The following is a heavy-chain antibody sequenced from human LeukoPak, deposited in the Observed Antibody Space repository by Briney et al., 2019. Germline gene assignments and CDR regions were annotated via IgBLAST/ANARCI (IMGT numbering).Heavy chain of an antibody. CDR3: ASGYSGYDSVFDY. D-gene: IGHD5-12*01. V-gene: IGHV4-61*02. CDR1: GGSISSGSYY. CDR2: IYTSGST. Sequence: SQTLSLTCTVSGGSISSGSYYWSWIRQPAGKRLEWIGRIYTSGSTNYNPSLKSRVTISVDTSKNQFSLKLSSVTAADTAVYYCASGYSGYDSVFDYWGQGTLVTVSS. J-gene: IGHJ4*02.